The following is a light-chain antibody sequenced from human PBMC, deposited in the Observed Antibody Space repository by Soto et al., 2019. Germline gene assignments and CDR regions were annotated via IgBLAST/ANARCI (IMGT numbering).Light chain of an antibody. CDR1: QSVSSNY. J-gene: IGKJ2*01. CDR2: GAS. Sequence: EIVLTQSPGTLSLSPGERATLSCRARQSVSSNYLAWYQQKPGQAPRLLIYGASRGAAGIPDRFSGSGSGTDLTLTISRLEPEDFAVYFCQQYGTSPMFTFGQGTKLEVK. CDR3: QQYGTSPMFT. V-gene: IGKV3-20*01.